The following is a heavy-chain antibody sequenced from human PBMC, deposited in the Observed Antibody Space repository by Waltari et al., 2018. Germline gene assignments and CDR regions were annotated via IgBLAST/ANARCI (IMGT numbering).Heavy chain of an antibody. CDR3: ARGGGILWFGELSDYYYYMDV. V-gene: IGHV4-4*07. D-gene: IGHD3-10*01. CDR1: GGSISSYY. J-gene: IGHJ6*03. Sequence: QVQLQESGPGLVKPSETLSLTCTVSGGSISSYYWRWIRQPAGKVLEWIGRIYTSGSTNYNPSLKSRVTMSVDTSKNQFSLKLSSVTAADTAVYYCARGGGILWFGELSDYYYYMDVWGKGTTVTVSS. CDR2: IYTSGST.